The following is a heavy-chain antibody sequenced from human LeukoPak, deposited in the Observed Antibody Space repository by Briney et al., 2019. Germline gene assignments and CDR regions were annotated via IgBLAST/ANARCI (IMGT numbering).Heavy chain of an antibody. D-gene: IGHD1-1*01. V-gene: IGHV3-9*01. CDR2: ISWNSGSI. CDR1: GLTFDDYA. Sequence: GGSLRLSCAASGLTFDDYAMHWVRQAPGKGLGWVSGISWNSGSIGYADSVKGRFTISRDNAKNSLYLQMNSLRAEDTALYYCAKDQTMEPGAFDIWGQGTMVTVSS. J-gene: IGHJ3*02. CDR3: AKDQTMEPGAFDI.